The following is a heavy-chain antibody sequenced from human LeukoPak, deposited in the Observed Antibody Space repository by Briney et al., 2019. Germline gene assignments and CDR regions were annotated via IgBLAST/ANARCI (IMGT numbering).Heavy chain of an antibody. J-gene: IGHJ4*02. CDR2: ISYDGSNK. CDR1: GFNFNTHS. V-gene: IGHV3-30*01. D-gene: IGHD3-10*01. Sequence: GRSLRLSCATSGFNFNTHSMHWVRQPPGEGLEWVAVISYDGSNKQYGDSVKGRFTISRDNPKNTLYLEMNRLRVEDTAVYYCASGLSYWGPGTLVTVS. CDR3: ASGLSY.